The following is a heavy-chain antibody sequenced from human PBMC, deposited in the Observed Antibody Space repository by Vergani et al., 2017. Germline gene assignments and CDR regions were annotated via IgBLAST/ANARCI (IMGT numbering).Heavy chain of an antibody. CDR1: GFTFSSYS. CDR2: ISTTGRTR. Sequence: EVQLVESGGGLVKPGGSLRLSCAASGFTFSSYSMNWVRQAPGKGLEWVSYISTTGRTRFYADSMKGRFTISRDNAKNSLYLQMNSLRAEDTAVYYCAYYYDSGSYYYRPPDVFDIWGQGTMVTVSS. J-gene: IGHJ3*02. V-gene: IGHV3-48*01. D-gene: IGHD3-10*01. CDR3: AYYYDSGSYYYRPPDVFDI.